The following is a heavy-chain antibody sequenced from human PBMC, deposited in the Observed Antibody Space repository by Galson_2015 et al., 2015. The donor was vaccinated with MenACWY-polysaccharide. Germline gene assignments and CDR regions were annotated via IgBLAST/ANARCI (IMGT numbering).Heavy chain of an antibody. CDR3: ARRSLGNWYFDL. V-gene: IGHV4-4*07. J-gene: IGHJ2*01. Sequence: SETLSLTCSVSYGSINSFYWSWIRRPAGQGLEWIGRIHASGSTTYNPSFKSRVTMSVDMSKHQFSLSLTFVTAADTAVYYCARRSLGNWYFDLWGRGTLITVSS. D-gene: IGHD7-27*01. CDR1: YGSINSFY. CDR2: IHASGST.